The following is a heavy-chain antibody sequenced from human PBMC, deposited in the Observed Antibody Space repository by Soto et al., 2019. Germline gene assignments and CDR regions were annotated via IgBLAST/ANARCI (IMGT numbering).Heavy chain of an antibody. CDR2: IYYSGST. Sequence: SETLSLTCTVSGGSVSSGSDYWSWIRQPPGKGLEWIGYIYYSGSTNYNPSLKNRVTISVETSKNQFSLKLSSVTAADTAVYYCARVGPSGELLYWGQGTLVTVSS. J-gene: IGHJ4*02. D-gene: IGHD3-10*01. V-gene: IGHV4-61*01. CDR1: GGSVSSGSDY. CDR3: ARVGPSGELLY.